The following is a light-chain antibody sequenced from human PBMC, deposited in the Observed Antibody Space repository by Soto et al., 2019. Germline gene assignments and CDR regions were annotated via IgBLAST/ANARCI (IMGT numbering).Light chain of an antibody. CDR1: QSVLYSSNNKNS. J-gene: IGKJ3*01. V-gene: IGKV4-1*01. CDR2: WAS. Sequence: DIVMTQSPDSLAVSLGERATINCKSSQSVLYSSNNKNSLAWYQNKPGQPPKLLIYWASARESGVPDRFSGRVAGTEFKLTISRLQADDVAVYYCQQSYATPFTFGPGTKVDIK. CDR3: QQSYATPFT.